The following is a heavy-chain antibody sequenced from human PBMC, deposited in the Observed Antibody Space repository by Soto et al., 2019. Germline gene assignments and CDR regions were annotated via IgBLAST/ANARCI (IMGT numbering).Heavy chain of an antibody. V-gene: IGHV4-30-4*01. J-gene: IGHJ6*02. D-gene: IGHD3-16*01. CDR3: ASAYTYWTHPYADLDI. CDR2: FYYSGST. Sequence: SETLSLTCTVSGGSISSGDYYWSWIRQPPGKGLEWIGYFYYSGSTYYNPSLKRRVTILVDTSKNQFLLKPISVTAADPAVYYSASAYTYWTHPYADLDIWGQGTMVTVSS. CDR1: GGSISSGDYY.